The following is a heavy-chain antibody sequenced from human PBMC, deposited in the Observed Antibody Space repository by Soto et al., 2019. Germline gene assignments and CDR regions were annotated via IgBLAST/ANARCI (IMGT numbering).Heavy chain of an antibody. Sequence: QVQLQESGPGLVWPSETLSLTCTVSGGSISTNIYYWGWIRQPPGKGLEWIGSIYYTGNTFYNPSLKSRATLSVDTSENQFSLRLSTVTAADTAVYYCARHSHEDHGDPNWFDPWGQGTLVTVSS. CDR3: ARHSHEDHGDPNWFDP. V-gene: IGHV4-39*01. J-gene: IGHJ5*02. CDR2: IYYTGNT. D-gene: IGHD4-17*01. CDR1: GGSISTNIYY.